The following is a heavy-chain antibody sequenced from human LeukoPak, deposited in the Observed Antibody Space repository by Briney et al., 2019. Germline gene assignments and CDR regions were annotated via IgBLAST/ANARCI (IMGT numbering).Heavy chain of an antibody. CDR1: GYTFTSYW. J-gene: IGHJ2*01. V-gene: IGHV5-10-1*01. CDR2: IDPRNSNS. CDR3: ARAATVTGRWYFDR. Sequence: ESLKISCAGSGYTFTSYWISWVRQMPGKGLEWMGWIDPRNSNSKYTPSSQGHVTMSIDKSITTAYLQWFSLEASDTATYYCARAATVTGRWYFDRWGRDTQGIVSS. D-gene: IGHD4-17*01.